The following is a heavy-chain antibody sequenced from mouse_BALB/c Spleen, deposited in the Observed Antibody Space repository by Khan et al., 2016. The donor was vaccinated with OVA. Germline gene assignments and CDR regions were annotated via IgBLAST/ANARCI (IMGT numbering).Heavy chain of an antibody. J-gene: IGHJ4*01. CDR3: ARQPYYHYNIMDY. CDR2: IWSDGST. CDR1: GFSLTNYG. Sequence: QVQLKESGPGLVAPSQSLSITCTISGFSLTNYGVHWIRQPPGKGLEWLVVIWSDGSTTYNSALKSRLTITKDNSKIQVFLQMNSRQTDDTAIYFCARQPYYHYNIMDYWGQGTSVTVSS. V-gene: IGHV2-6-1*01. D-gene: IGHD2-10*01.